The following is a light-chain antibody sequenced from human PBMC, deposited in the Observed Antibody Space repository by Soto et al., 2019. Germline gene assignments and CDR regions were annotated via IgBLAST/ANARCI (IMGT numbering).Light chain of an antibody. CDR1: QSLRGW. CDR3: QQYNDWPT. J-gene: IGKJ5*01. V-gene: IGKV1-5*01. Sequence: DIQMTQSPATLSASVGDRVTITCRASQSLRGWLAWYQQRPGKAPKALIYDASTLASGVPSRFNGSGSGTEFTLTISYLESDDFATYYCQQYNDWPTFGQGHDWRL. CDR2: DAS.